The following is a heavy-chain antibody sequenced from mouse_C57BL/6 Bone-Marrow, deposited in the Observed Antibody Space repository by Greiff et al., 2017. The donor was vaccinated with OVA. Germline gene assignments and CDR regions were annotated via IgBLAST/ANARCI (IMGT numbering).Heavy chain of an antibody. D-gene: IGHD3-2*02. V-gene: IGHV1-9*01. CDR3: ARLDSSGYVGDYFDY. CDR2: ILPGSGST. Sequence: QVQLQQSGAELMKPGASVKLSCKATGYTFTGYWIEWVKQRPGHGLEWIGEILPGSGSTNYNEKFKGKATFTADTSSNTAYMQLSSLTTEDYAIYYCARLDSSGYVGDYFDYWGQGTTLTVSS. J-gene: IGHJ2*01. CDR1: GYTFTGYW.